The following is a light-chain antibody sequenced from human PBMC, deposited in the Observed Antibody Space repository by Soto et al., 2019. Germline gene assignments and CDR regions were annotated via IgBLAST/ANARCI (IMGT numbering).Light chain of an antibody. CDR3: SSYTRSNTYV. Sequence: QSVLTQPASVSGSPGQSITISCTGTSSDAGGYNYVSWYQQHPGKAPKLIIYEVSNRPSGVSNRFSGSKSGNTASLTISGLQAEDEADYYCSSYTRSNTYVFGTGTKVTVL. CDR1: SSDAGGYNY. CDR2: EVS. V-gene: IGLV2-14*01. J-gene: IGLJ1*01.